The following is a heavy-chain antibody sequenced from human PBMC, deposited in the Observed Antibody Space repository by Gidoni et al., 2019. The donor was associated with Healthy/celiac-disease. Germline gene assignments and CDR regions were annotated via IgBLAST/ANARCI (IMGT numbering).Heavy chain of an antibody. CDR1: GGTFINYA. CDR3: AREGEQQLVTMSGYYYYGMDV. Sequence: QVQLVQSGAEVKTPGSSVKVSCKASGGTFINYAISWVRQAPGQGLEWMGGIIPIFGTANYAQKFQGRVTITADESTSTAYMELSSLRSEDTAVYYCAREGEQQLVTMSGYYYYGMDVWGQGTTVTVSS. J-gene: IGHJ6*02. CDR2: IIPIFGTA. V-gene: IGHV1-69*01. D-gene: IGHD6-13*01.